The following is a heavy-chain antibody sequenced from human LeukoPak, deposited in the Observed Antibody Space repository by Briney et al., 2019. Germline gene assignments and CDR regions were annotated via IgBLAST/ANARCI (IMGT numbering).Heavy chain of an antibody. CDR1: GFTFNTYA. V-gene: IGHV3-30*04. J-gene: IGHJ2*01. CDR3: AKDRSGRYFDL. CDR2: ISYDGRNE. Sequence: HPGGSLRLSCAASGFTFNTYAMHWVRQAPGKGLEWVAVISYDGRNEYYAESVKGRFTISRDNSKNTLYLQMNSLRAEDTAVYYCAKDRSGRYFDLWGRGTLVTVSS.